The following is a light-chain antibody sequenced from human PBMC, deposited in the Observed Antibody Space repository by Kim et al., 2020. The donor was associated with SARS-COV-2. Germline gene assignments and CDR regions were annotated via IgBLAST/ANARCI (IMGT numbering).Light chain of an antibody. Sequence: QSALTQPASVSGSPGQSITISCSGTSSDIGGYNYVSWYRQEPGKAPQLIIYEVTKRASGVSNRFSGSKFGTTASLTVSGLQAEDEADYFCSSYDASRSWVFGGGTKVTVL. V-gene: IGLV2-14*01. CDR2: EVT. J-gene: IGLJ3*02. CDR3: SSYDASRSWV. CDR1: SSDIGGYNY.